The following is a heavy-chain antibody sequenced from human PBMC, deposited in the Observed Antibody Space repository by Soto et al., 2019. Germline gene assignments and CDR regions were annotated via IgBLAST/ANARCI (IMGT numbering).Heavy chain of an antibody. CDR3: STVTLDSAVVYYYYSYMYV. V-gene: IGHV3-23*01. CDR2: ISGSGGST. Sequence: GGSLRLSCAASGFTFSSYGMSWVRQAPGKGLEWVSAISGSGGSTYYADSVKGRFTISRDNSKNTLYLQMNSLRAEDTAVYYCSTVTLDSAVVYYYYSYMYVWGKGTTVTVSS. J-gene: IGHJ6*03. CDR1: GFTFSSYG. D-gene: IGHD2-15*01.